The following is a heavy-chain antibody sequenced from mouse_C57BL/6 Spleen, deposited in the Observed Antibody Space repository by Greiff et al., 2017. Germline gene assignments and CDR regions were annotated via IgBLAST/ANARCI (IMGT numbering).Heavy chain of an antibody. D-gene: IGHD2-4*01. V-gene: IGHV1-22*01. CDR1: GYTFTDYN. CDR2: INPNNGGT. CDR3: VLDDYDFGY. Sequence: EVQLQQSGPELVKPGASVKMSCKASGYTFTDYNMHWVKQSHGKRLEWIGYINPNNGGTSYNQKFKGKATLTVNKSSSTAYMELRSLTSEDSAVYYCVLDDYDFGYWGQGTTLTVSS. J-gene: IGHJ2*01.